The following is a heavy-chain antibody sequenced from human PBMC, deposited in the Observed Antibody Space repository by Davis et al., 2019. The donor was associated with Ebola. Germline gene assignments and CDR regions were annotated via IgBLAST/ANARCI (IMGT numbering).Heavy chain of an antibody. CDR3: ARDHCSGGSCYVYGMDV. Sequence: SETLSLTCTVSGGSISSHYWSWIRQPPGKGLEWLGHIYTSGSTTYNSSLKSRVTISVDTSKNQFSLKLSSVTAADTAVYYCARDHCSGGSCYVYGMDVWGQGTTVTVS. J-gene: IGHJ6*02. D-gene: IGHD2-15*01. CDR1: GGSISSHY. CDR2: IYTSGST. V-gene: IGHV4-4*08.